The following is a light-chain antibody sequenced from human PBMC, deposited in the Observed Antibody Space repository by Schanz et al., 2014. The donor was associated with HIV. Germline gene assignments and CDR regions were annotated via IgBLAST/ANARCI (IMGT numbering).Light chain of an antibody. Sequence: EIVLTQSPGTLSLSPGERATLACRASQSVTNYLAWYQQKPGQAPRLLIYGASNRATGIPDRFSGSGSGTDFTLTINRLEPEDFAVYYCQQYGSSRTFGQGTKVEIK. CDR1: QSVTNY. V-gene: IGKV3-20*01. J-gene: IGKJ1*01. CDR2: GAS. CDR3: QQYGSSRT.